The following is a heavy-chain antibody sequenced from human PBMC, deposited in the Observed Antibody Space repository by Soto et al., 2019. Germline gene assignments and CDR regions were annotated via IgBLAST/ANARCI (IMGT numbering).Heavy chain of an antibody. D-gene: IGHD3-16*01. V-gene: IGHV1-8*01. CDR2: MNPNSGNT. Sequence: QVQLVQSGAEVKKPGASVKVSCKASGYTFTSYDINWVRQATGQGLEWMGWMNPNSGNTGYAQKFQGRGTMTRNPPISTAYTELSRLRSEDTAVYYCARPRYGGGYYYYGMDVWGQGTTVTVSS. CDR1: GYTFTSYD. CDR3: ARPRYGGGYYYYGMDV. J-gene: IGHJ6*02.